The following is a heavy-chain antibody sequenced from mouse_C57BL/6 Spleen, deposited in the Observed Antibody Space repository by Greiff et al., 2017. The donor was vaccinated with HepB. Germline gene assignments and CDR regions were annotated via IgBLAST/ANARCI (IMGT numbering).Heavy chain of an antibody. J-gene: IGHJ2*01. CDR2: IYPSDSET. Sequence: QVQLQQPGAELVRPGSSVKLSCKASGYTFTSYWMDWVKQRPGQGLEWIGNIYPSDSETHYNQKFKDKATLTVDKSSSTAYMQLSSLTSEDSAVYYCARRDYDVPYYFDYWGQGTTLTVSS. CDR3: ARRDYDVPYYFDY. CDR1: GYTFTSYW. V-gene: IGHV1-61*01. D-gene: IGHD2-4*01.